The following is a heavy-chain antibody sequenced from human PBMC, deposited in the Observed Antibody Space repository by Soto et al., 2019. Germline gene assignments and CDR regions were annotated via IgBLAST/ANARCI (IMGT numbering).Heavy chain of an antibody. CDR2: INAGNGNT. CDR1: GYTFTSYP. V-gene: IGHV1-3*01. D-gene: IGHD3-10*01. J-gene: IGHJ6*02. Sequence: GASVKVSCKASGYTFTSYPMHWVRQAPGQRLEWMGWINAGNGNTKYSQKFQGRVTITRDTFASTAYMELSSLRSEDTAVYYCATRGRSLGYYYGMDVWGQGTTVTVSS. CDR3: ATRGRSLGYYYGMDV.